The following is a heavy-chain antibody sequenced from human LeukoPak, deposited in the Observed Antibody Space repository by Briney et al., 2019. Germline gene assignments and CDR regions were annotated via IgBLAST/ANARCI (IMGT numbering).Heavy chain of an antibody. CDR1: GGSISSSSYY. J-gene: IGHJ4*02. Sequence: SETLSLTCTVSGGSISSSSYYWGWIRQPPGKGLEWIGSIYYSGSTSYSPSLKSRVTISVDTSKNEFSLKLSSVTAADTAVYYCARGAYDYVWGSYRPTPYFDYWGQGTLVTVSS. V-gene: IGHV4-39*07. CDR3: ARGAYDYVWGSYRPTPYFDY. D-gene: IGHD3-16*02. CDR2: IYYSGST.